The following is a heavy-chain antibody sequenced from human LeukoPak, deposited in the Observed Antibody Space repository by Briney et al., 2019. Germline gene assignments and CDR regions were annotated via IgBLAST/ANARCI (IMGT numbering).Heavy chain of an antibody. Sequence: SVKVSCKASGGTFSSYAISWVRQAPGQGLEWMGRIIPIFGIANYAQKFQGRVTITADKSTSTAYMELSSLRSEDTAVYYCASPKLERHSGSPYYWGQGTLVTVSS. J-gene: IGHJ4*02. D-gene: IGHD1-26*01. CDR1: GGTFSSYA. V-gene: IGHV1-69*04. CDR3: ASPKLERHSGSPYY. CDR2: IIPIFGIA.